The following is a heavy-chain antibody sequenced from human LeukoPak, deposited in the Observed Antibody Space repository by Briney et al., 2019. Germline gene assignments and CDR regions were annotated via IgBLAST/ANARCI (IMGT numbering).Heavy chain of an antibody. V-gene: IGHV5-51*01. D-gene: IGHD3-16*02. CDR3: ARGYDYVWGSYQYYFDY. CDR2: IYPGDSDT. J-gene: IGHJ4*02. Sequence: GESLKISCKSSGYSFTTYWIAWVRQMPGKGLEWMGIIYPGDSDTRFSPSFQGQVTISADKSISTAYLQWTSLKASDTAMYYCARGYDYVWGSYQYYFDYWGQGTLVTVSS. CDR1: GYSFTTYW.